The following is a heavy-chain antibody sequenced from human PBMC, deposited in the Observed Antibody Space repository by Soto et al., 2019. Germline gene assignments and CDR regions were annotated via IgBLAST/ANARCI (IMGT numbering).Heavy chain of an antibody. Sequence: GGSLRLSCAASGFTFSSYGMHWVRQAPGKGLEWVAVISYDGSNKYYAYSVKGRFTISRDNSKNTLYLQMNSLRAEDTAVYYCAKDRPPLGEGAAAGAFDIWGQGTMVTVSS. CDR1: GFTFSSYG. V-gene: IGHV3-30*18. CDR3: AKDRPPLGEGAAAGAFDI. CDR2: ISYDGSNK. J-gene: IGHJ3*02. D-gene: IGHD6-13*01.